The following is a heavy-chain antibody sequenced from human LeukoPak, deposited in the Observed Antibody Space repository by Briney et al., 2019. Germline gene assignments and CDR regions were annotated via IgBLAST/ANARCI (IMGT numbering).Heavy chain of an antibody. CDR2: IYTSGST. V-gene: IGHV4-59*10. J-gene: IGHJ4*02. CDR1: VVSFSGYY. CDR3: SGYSVYDRVFDY. Sequence: SETLSLTCAVSVVSFSGYYWSWIRQPAGKGLEWIGRIYTSGSTNYNPSRKSRVTIPLDTSKKQSSLKLSSVIAPAPAGISFSGYSVYDRVFDYWGQGTLVTVSS. D-gene: IGHD5/OR15-5a*01.